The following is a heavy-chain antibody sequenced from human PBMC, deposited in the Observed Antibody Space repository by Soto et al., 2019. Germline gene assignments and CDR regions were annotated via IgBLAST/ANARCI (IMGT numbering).Heavy chain of an antibody. Sequence: HPGGSLRLSCAASGFTFSSYAMHWVRQAPGKGLEWVAVISYDGSNKYYADSVKGRFTISRDNSKNTLYLQMNSLRAEDTAVYYCARDGGAGPGLGAATHLIDYWGQGTLVTVSS. CDR1: GFTFSSYA. D-gene: IGHD2-15*01. J-gene: IGHJ4*02. V-gene: IGHV3-30-3*01. CDR3: ARDGGAGPGLGAATHLIDY. CDR2: ISYDGSNK.